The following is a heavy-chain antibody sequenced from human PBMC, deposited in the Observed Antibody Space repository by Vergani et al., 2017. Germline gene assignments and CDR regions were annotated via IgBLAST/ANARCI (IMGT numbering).Heavy chain of an antibody. CDR2: INSDGSST. CDR3: ARDQVPAAMGLNVGNYMDV. CDR1: GFTFSSYW. D-gene: IGHD2-2*01. J-gene: IGHJ6*03. Sequence: EVQLVESGGGLVQPGGSLRLSCAASGFTFSSYWMHWVRQAPGKGLVWVSRINSDGSSTSYADSVKGRFTISRDNSKNILYLQMSSLRAEDTAVYYCARDQVPAAMGLNVGNYMDVWGKGSTVTVSS. V-gene: IGHV3-74*01.